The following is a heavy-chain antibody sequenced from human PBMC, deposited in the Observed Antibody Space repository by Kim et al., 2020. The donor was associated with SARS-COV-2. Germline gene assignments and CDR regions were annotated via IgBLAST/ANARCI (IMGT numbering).Heavy chain of an antibody. D-gene: IGHD3-16*01. CDR1: GGSFSGYY. J-gene: IGHJ4*02. CDR2: INHSGST. V-gene: IGHV4-34*01. Sequence: SETLSLTCAVYGGSFSGYYWSWIRQPPGKGLEWIGEINHSGSTNYNPSLKSRVTISVDTSKNQFSLKLSSVTAADTAVYYCAREGRPTYYDYIWGSPSSYYFDYWGQGTLVTVSS. CDR3: AREGRPTYYDYIWGSPSSYYFDY.